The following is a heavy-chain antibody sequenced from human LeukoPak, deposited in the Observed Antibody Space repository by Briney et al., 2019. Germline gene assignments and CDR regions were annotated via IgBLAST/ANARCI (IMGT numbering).Heavy chain of an antibody. V-gene: IGHV4-34*01. CDR3: ARSRYSGYDLGY. CDR1: GGSFSGYY. J-gene: IGHJ4*02. CDR2: INHSGST. D-gene: IGHD5-12*01. Sequence: SETLSLTCAVYGGSFSGYYWSRIRQPPGEGLEWIGEINHSGSTNYNPSLKSRVTISVDTSKNQFSLKLSSVTAADTAVYYCARSRYSGYDLGYWGQGTLVTVSS.